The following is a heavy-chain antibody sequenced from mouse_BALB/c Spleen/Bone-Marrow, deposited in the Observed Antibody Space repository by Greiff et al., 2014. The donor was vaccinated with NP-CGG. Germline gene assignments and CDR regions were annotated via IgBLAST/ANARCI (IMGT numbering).Heavy chain of an antibody. CDR2: IDPRTANT. CDR3: ARYWDAY. D-gene: IGHD4-1*01. Sequence: QVQLLQSGAELAKPGASVKMSCKASDYTFTSYWIHWVKQRPGQGLEWIGYIDPRTANTEYSQKFKDKATLTADKSSSTAYMQLSSLTSEDSAVYYCARYWDAYWGQGTLVTVSA. CDR1: DYTFTSYW. J-gene: IGHJ3*01. V-gene: IGHV1-7*01.